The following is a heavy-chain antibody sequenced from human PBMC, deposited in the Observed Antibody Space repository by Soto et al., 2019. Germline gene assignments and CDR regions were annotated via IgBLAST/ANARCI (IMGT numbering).Heavy chain of an antibody. J-gene: IGHJ4*02. D-gene: IGHD1-26*01. CDR2: ISGSGGST. CDR3: AKDLAQELLLGMDLDY. CDR1: GFTFSSYA. V-gene: IGHV3-23*01. Sequence: GGSLRLSCAASGFTFSSYAMSWVRQAPGKGLEWVSAISGSGGSTYYADSVKGRFTISRDNSKNTLYLQMNSLRAEDTAVYYCAKDLAQELLLGMDLDYWGQGTLVTVSS.